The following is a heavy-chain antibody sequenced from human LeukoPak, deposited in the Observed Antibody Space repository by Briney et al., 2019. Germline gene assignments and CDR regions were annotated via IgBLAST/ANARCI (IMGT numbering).Heavy chain of an antibody. Sequence: GGSLRLSCAASGFTFINYGMNWVRQAPGKGLEWVSVIYSGGSTYYADSVKGRFTISRDNSKNTLYLQMNSLRAEDTAVYYCARGGPAAGRFDYWGQGTLVTVSS. J-gene: IGHJ4*02. D-gene: IGHD6-13*01. CDR1: GFTFINYG. CDR3: ARGGPAAGRFDY. CDR2: IYSGGST. V-gene: IGHV3-66*01.